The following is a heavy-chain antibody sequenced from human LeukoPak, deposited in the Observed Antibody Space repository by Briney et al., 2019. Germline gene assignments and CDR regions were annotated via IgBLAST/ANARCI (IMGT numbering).Heavy chain of an antibody. CDR2: IYHSGST. CDR1: GGSFSGHY. Sequence: SETLSLTCAVYGGSFSGHYWNWIRQPPGKGLEWIGEIYHSGSTNYNPSLKSRVTISVDTSKHQFSLKLSSVTAADTAVYYCARRLMTTVTTTPFYYYYYMDVWGKGTTVTVSS. D-gene: IGHD4-17*01. V-gene: IGHV4-34*01. J-gene: IGHJ6*03. CDR3: ARRLMTTVTTTPFYYYYYMDV.